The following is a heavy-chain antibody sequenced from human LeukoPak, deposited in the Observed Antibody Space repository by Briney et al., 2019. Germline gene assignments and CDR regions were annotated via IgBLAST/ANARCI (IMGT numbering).Heavy chain of an antibody. V-gene: IGHV1-18*01. Sequence: ASVKVSCKASGYTFTSYGISWVRQAPGQGLEWMGWISAYNGNTNYAQKLQGRVTMTTDTSTSTAYMELSSLRSEDTAVYYCARDGVSIAAAGNWFDPWGQGTLVTVSS. J-gene: IGHJ5*02. CDR1: GYTFTSYG. CDR3: ARDGVSIAAAGNWFDP. CDR2: ISAYNGNT. D-gene: IGHD6-13*01.